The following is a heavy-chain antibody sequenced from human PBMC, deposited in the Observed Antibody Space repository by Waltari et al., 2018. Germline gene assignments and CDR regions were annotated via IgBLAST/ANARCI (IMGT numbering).Heavy chain of an antibody. Sequence: EVQLVESGGGLVQPGGSLRLSCAASGFTFSSYAMSWVRQAPGKGLEWVSAISGSGGSTYYADSVKGRFTISRDNSKNTLYPQMNSLRAEDTAVYYCAKAPLYYYDSSGYYFFDYWGQGTLVTVSS. D-gene: IGHD3-22*01. V-gene: IGHV3-23*04. CDR1: GFTFSSYA. CDR3: AKAPLYYYDSSGYYFFDY. J-gene: IGHJ4*02. CDR2: ISGSGGST.